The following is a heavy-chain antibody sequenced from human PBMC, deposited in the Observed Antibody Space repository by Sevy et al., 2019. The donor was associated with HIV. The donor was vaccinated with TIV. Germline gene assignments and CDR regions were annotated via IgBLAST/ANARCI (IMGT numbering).Heavy chain of an antibody. J-gene: IGHJ4*02. D-gene: IGHD3-22*01. CDR3: ATGDDSNDYSYFFDS. V-gene: IGHV3-7*01. Sequence: GGSLRLSCAVSGITFSDYWMSWVRQAPGKGLEWVANIKQDGSEKYYVDSVKGRFTISRDNAKNSLYLQMNSLRAEDTAVYYCATGDDSNDYSYFFDSWGQGTLVTVSS. CDR1: GITFSDYW. CDR2: IKQDGSEK.